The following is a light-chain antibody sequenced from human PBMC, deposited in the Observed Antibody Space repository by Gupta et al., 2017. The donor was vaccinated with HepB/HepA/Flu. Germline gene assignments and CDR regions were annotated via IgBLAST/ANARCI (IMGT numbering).Light chain of an antibody. J-gene: IGKJ3*01. V-gene: IGKV1-33*01. CDR3: QHDENLPLFT. CDR2: DAS. CDR1: QDIRNN. Sequence: DLQIPQSPSPLSASVGDRVTITCQASQDIRNNLNWYQQKPGKAPNLQIYDASNWEAGVPSRFSGSGFGTDXSFAISXRQPEAFALYYCQHDENLPLFTFGXGTKVDI.